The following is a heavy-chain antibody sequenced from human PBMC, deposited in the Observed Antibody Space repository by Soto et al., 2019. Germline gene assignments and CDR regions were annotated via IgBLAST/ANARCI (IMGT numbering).Heavy chain of an antibody. CDR3: TRDYDFWSGPYSYYFDY. Sequence: SLRLSCTASGFTFGDYAMSWVRQAPGKGLEWVVFIRSKAYGGTTEYAASVKGRFTISRDDSKSIAYLQMNSLKTEDTAVYYCTRDYDFWSGPYSYYFDYWGRGTLVTVSS. CDR2: IRSKAYGGTT. CDR1: GFTFGDYA. J-gene: IGHJ4*02. V-gene: IGHV3-49*04. D-gene: IGHD3-3*01.